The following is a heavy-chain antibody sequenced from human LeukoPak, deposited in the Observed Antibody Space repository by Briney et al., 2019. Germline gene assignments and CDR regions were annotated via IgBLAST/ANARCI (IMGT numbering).Heavy chain of an antibody. D-gene: IGHD2-21*01. CDR1: GGSISSYY. J-gene: IGHJ4*02. Sequence: SETLSLTCTVSGGSISSYYWSWIRQPPGKGLEWIGYIYYSGSTNYNPSLKSRVTISVDTSKNQFSLKLSSATAADTAVYYCARLVDAPRYFDYWGQGTLVTVSS. V-gene: IGHV4-59*08. CDR3: ARLVDAPRYFDY. CDR2: IYYSGST.